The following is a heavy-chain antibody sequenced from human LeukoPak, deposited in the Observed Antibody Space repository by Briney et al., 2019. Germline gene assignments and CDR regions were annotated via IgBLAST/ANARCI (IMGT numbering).Heavy chain of an antibody. V-gene: IGHV3-30*18. J-gene: IGHJ4*02. CDR2: ISYDGSNK. D-gene: IGHD4-17*01. Sequence: PGGSLRLSCAASGFTFSSYGMHWVRQAPGKGLEWVAVISYDGSNKYYADSVKGRFTISRDNSKNTLYLQMNSLRAEDMAVYYCANEIRPNDYWGQGTLVTVSS. CDR3: ANEIRPNDY. CDR1: GFTFSSYG.